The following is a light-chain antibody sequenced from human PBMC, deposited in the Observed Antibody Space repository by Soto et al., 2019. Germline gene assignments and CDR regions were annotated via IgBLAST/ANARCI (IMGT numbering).Light chain of an antibody. V-gene: IGLV2-8*01. CDR2: EVS. CDR1: SSDVGGYNY. Sequence: QSALTQPPSASGSPGQSVTISCTGTSSDVGGYNYVSWYQQHPGKAPKLMIYEVSKRPSGVPDRFSGSKSGNTASLTVSGLQAEEEADYYCSLYAGTHKPVVFGGGTKLTVL. CDR3: SLYAGTHKPVV. J-gene: IGLJ2*01.